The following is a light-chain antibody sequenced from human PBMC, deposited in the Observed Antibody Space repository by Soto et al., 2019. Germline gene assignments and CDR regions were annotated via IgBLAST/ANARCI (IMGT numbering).Light chain of an antibody. J-gene: IGKJ4*01. CDR3: QQVNSFPHT. CDR1: QGISNL. Sequence: DIQMTQSPSSVSASVGDRVTITCRASQGISNLLTWYQQKPGKAPNLLIYAASSLEIGVPSRFSGSGYGTDFTLTINSLQPEDFATYYCQQVNSFPHTFGGGTKVEIK. V-gene: IGKV1D-12*01. CDR2: AAS.